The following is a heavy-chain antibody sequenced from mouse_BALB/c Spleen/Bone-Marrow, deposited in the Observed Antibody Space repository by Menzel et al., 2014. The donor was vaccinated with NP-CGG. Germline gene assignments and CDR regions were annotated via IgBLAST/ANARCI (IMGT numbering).Heavy chain of an antibody. V-gene: IGHV1S81*02. Sequence: LVESGAELVKPGASVKLSCKSSGYTFTSYYMYWVKQRPGQGLEWIGVINPSNGGTNFNEKFKSKATLTVDKSSSTAYMQLSSLTSEDSAVYYCTREGTFFAYWGQGTLVTVSA. J-gene: IGHJ3*01. CDR3: TREGTFFAY. D-gene: IGHD3-3*01. CDR1: GYTFTSYY. CDR2: INPSNGGT.